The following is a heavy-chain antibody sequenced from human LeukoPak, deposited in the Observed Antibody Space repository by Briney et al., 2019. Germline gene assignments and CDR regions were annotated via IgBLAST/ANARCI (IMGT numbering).Heavy chain of an antibody. J-gene: IGHJ5*02. CDR1: GDNVSSNSAA. CDR2: TYYRSKWYN. Sequence: SQTLSLTCAISGDNVSSNSAAWNWIRQSPSRGLEWLGRTYYRSKWYNDYAVSVKSRMTINPDTSKNQFSLQLNSVTPEDTAVYYCARSLSSGWYHRFDPWGQGTLVTVSS. D-gene: IGHD6-19*01. CDR3: ARSLSSGWYHRFDP. V-gene: IGHV6-1*01.